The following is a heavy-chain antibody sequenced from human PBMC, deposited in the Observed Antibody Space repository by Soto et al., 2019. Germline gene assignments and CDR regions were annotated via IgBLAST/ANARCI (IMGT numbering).Heavy chain of an antibody. D-gene: IGHD6-19*01. V-gene: IGHV4-34*01. CDR1: GGSFSGYY. Sequence: LSLTCAVYGGSFSGYYWSWIRQPPGKGLEWIGEINHSGSTNYNPSLKSRVTISVDTSKNQFSLKLSSVTAADTAVYYCARLAGRPYYYYYYGMDVWGQGTTVTVSS. CDR2: INHSGST. J-gene: IGHJ6*02. CDR3: ARLAGRPYYYYYYGMDV.